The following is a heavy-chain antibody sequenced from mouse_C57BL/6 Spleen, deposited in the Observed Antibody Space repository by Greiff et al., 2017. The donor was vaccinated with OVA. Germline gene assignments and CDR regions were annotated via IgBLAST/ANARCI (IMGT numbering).Heavy chain of an antibody. CDR1: GFTFSDYG. J-gene: IGHJ4*01. CDR2: ISSGSSTI. V-gene: IGHV5-17*01. CDR3: ARITTVVATRAMDY. Sequence: DVQLQESGGGLVKPGGSLKLSCAASGFTFSDYGMHWVRQAPEKGLEWVAYISSGSSTIYYADTVKGRFTISRDNAKNTLFLQMTSLRSEDTAMYYCARITTVVATRAMDYWGQGTSVTVSS. D-gene: IGHD1-1*01.